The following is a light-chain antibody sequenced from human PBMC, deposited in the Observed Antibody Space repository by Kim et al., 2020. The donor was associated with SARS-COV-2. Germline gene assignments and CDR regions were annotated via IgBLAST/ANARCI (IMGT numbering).Light chain of an antibody. J-gene: IGKJ3*01. CDR1: QSLLHSNGYNY. Sequence: DIVMTQSPLSLPVTPGEPASISCRSSQSLLHSNGYNYLDWYLQKPGQSPQLLIYLGSNRASGVPDRFSGSGSGTDFTLKISGVEAEEGGFSYCLRAQQTPVFFGRGTEVD. CDR2: LGS. CDR3: LRAQQTPVF. V-gene: IGKV2-28*01.